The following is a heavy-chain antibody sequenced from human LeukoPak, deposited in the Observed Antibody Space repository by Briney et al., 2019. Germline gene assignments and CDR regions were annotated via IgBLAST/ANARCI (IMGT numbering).Heavy chain of an antibody. V-gene: IGHV3-48*03. CDR2: ISSSGGTI. D-gene: IGHD4-17*01. CDR1: GFTFSSYE. Sequence: GGSLRLSSSASGFTFSSYEMNWVRQAPGKGLEWVSYISSSGGTIYYADSVKGRFPISRDNSKNTLYLQMNSLRAEDTAVYFCARDNADSSGMDVWGQGTLVTVSS. CDR3: ARDNADSSGMDV. J-gene: IGHJ4*02.